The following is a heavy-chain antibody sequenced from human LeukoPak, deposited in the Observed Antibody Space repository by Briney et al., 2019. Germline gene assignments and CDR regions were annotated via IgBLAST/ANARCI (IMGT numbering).Heavy chain of an antibody. V-gene: IGHV3-21*01. CDR1: GYTFSSYS. CDR2: ISVRSNYI. CDR3: VRLRRNSDTSGFYYYYDY. Sequence: GGSLRLSCAASGYTFSSYSINWVRQAPGKGLEWVSSISVRSNYIYYADSVRGRFSISRDDARDSLYLQMNSLRAEDTVVYYCVRLRRNSDTSGFYYYYDYWGQGNPGHRLL. D-gene: IGHD3-22*01. J-gene: IGHJ4*02.